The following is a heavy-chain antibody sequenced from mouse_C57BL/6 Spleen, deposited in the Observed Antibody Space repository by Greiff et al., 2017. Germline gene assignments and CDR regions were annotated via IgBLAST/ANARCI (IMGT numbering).Heavy chain of an antibody. CDR2: INPNNGGN. CDR1: GYTFTDYN. J-gene: IGHJ3*01. CDR3: ARGNYDEFAY. Sequence: EVQLQQSGPELVKPGASVKIPCTASGYTFTDYNMDWVKQSHGKSLEWIGDINPNNGGNIYNQKFKGKATLTVDKSSSTAYMERRSLTSEDTAVYYCARGNYDEFAYWGQGTLVTVSA. V-gene: IGHV1-18*01. D-gene: IGHD2-1*01.